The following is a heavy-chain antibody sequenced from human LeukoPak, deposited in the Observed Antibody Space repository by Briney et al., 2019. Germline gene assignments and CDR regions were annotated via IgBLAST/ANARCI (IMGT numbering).Heavy chain of an antibody. Sequence: PGGSLRLSCTASGFTFNTYWMNWVRQAPGKGLEGVADTNPNGSEKYYVDSVRGLFGLCRHNANNLLYLQMTRLIAEDTAVYYCMPFRGYWGQGTLVFLSS. V-gene: IGHV3-7*01. CDR3: MPFRGY. CDR2: TNPNGSEK. CDR1: GFTFNTYW. J-gene: IGHJ4*02. D-gene: IGHD2-2*01.